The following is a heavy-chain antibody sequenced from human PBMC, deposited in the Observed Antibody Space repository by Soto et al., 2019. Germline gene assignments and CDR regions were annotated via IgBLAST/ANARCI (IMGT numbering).Heavy chain of an antibody. Sequence: QVQLVESGGGVVQPGRSLRLSCAASGFTFSTYAMHWVRQAPGKGLEWVAVISYDGVNKYYADFVKGRFTISRDNSKNPLYRQMNSLRNEDTAVYYCARVLHRSGWYGGFGYWGQGTLVTVSS. CDR1: GFTFSTYA. D-gene: IGHD6-19*01. J-gene: IGHJ4*02. CDR3: ARVLHRSGWYGGFGY. V-gene: IGHV3-30-3*01. CDR2: ISYDGVNK.